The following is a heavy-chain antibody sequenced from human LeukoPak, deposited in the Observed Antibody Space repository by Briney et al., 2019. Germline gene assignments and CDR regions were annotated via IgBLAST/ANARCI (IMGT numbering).Heavy chain of an antibody. D-gene: IGHD2-21*01. CDR1: GFTFSTYS. J-gene: IGHJ4*02. CDR3: ARGVGIRYFDY. Sequence: PGGSLRLSCAASGFTFSTYSMNWVRQAPGKGLHWVSVIYSDGSTYYTDSVKGRFTISRDNSKNTLYLQMNSLRAEDTAVYYCARGVGIRYFDYWGQGTLVTVSS. V-gene: IGHV3-53*01. CDR2: IYSDGST.